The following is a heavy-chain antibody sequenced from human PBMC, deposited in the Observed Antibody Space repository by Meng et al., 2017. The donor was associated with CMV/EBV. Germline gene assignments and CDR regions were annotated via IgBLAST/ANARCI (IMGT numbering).Heavy chain of an antibody. V-gene: IGHV1-2*02. CDR3: ARVDCSSTSCYLRFDP. J-gene: IGHJ5*02. D-gene: IGHD2-2*01. Sequence: ASVTVSCKASGSTFTGYYMHWVRQAPGQGLEWMGWINPNSGGTNYAQKFQGRVTMTMDTSISTAYMELSRLRSDDTAVYYCARVDCSSTSCYLRFDPWGQGTPVTVSS. CDR1: GSTFTGYY. CDR2: INPNSGGT.